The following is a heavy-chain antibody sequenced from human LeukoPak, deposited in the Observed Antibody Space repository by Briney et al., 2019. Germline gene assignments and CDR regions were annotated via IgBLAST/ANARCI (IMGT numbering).Heavy chain of an antibody. CDR1: GGSISSYY. D-gene: IGHD4-17*01. V-gene: IGHV4-4*07. CDR2: IYTSGST. J-gene: IGHJ1*01. CDR3: ARDGEVGPPTVTPIEYFQY. Sequence: PSETLSLTCTVSGGSISSYYWSWIRQPAGKGLEWIGRIYTSGSTNYNPSLKSRVTMSVDTSKNQFSLKLSSVTAADTAVYYCARDGEVGPPTVTPIEYFQYWGQGALVTVSS.